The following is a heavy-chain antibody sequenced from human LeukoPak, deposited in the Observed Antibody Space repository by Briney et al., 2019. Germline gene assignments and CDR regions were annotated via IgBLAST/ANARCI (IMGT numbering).Heavy chain of an antibody. CDR3: ATAKYTGYDLPCY. D-gene: IGHD5-12*01. J-gene: IGHJ1*01. Sequence: ASVKVSCKASGYSFTGHFIHWLRQAPGQGLEYVGWINPNSGATNSAQKFQGRVIMTGDTSSGTVYMALTALRPDDTATYFCATAKYTGYDLPCYWGQGTLVAVSS. CDR1: GYSFTGHF. V-gene: IGHV1-2*02. CDR2: INPNSGAT.